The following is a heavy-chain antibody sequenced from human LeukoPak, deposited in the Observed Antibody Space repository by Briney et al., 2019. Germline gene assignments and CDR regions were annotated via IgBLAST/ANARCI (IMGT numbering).Heavy chain of an antibody. D-gene: IGHD5-18*01. Sequence: GASVKVSCKASGGTFSSYAIRWVRQAPGQGLEWMGGIIPIFGTAKYAQKFQGRVTITADESTRTAYMELSSLRSEDTAVYYCVRVADTAVFYMDVWGKGTTVTVSS. J-gene: IGHJ6*03. V-gene: IGHV1-69*13. CDR1: GGTFSSYA. CDR3: VRVADTAVFYMDV. CDR2: IIPIFGTA.